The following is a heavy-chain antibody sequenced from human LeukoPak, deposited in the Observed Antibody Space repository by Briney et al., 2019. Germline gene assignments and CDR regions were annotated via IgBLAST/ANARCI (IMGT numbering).Heavy chain of an antibody. V-gene: IGHV4-34*01. CDR3: ARVRGDLSIDF. CDR1: GGSISSDY. J-gene: IGHJ4*02. D-gene: IGHD2-21*02. CDR2: INHSGST. Sequence: SETLSLTCTVSGGSISSDYWSWIRQPPGKGLEWIGEINHSGSTNYNPSLKRRVTISADTSKNQFSLTLSSVTAADTAMYYCARVRGDLSIDFWGQGNLVTVSS.